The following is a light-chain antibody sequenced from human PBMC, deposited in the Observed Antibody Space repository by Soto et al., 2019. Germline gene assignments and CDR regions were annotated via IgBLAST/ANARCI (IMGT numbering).Light chain of an antibody. CDR3: QQYKDSPRT. J-gene: IGKJ1*01. CDR2: GAS. V-gene: IGKV3-15*01. Sequence: EIVMTQSPATLSVSPGESATLSCRASQGVSTNFAWYQQKLGQPPRLLIYGASTWDIGISARFSGSGSGTEFTLSISSLQSEDFAVYYCQQYKDSPRTFGQGTRVEMK. CDR1: QGVSTN.